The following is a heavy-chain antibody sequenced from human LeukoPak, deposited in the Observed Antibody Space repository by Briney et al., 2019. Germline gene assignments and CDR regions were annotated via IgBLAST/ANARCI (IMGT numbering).Heavy chain of an antibody. D-gene: IGHD1-26*01. J-gene: IGHJ4*02. CDR3: ARAAIVGATTYFDY. CDR1: GYTFTSYG. CDR2: ISAYNGNT. Sequence: GASVTVSCKASGYTFTSYGISWVRQAPGQGLEWMGWISAYNGNTNYAQKLQGRVTMTTDTSTSTAYMELRSLRSDDTAVYYCARAAIVGATTYFDYWGQGTLVTVSS. V-gene: IGHV1-18*01.